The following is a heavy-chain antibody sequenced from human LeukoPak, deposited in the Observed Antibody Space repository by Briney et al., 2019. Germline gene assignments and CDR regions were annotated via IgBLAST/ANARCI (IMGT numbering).Heavy chain of an antibody. J-gene: IGHJ5*02. V-gene: IGHV1-46*01. D-gene: IGHD4-17*01. Sequence: ASVKVSCKASGYTFTSYYMYWVRQAPGQGLEWMGIINPSGGSTSYAQKFQGRVTMTRDTSTSTVYMELSSLRSEDTAVYCCARGGHDYGDYGPNEAHSWFDPWGQGTLVTVSS. CDR1: GYTFTSYY. CDR3: ARGGHDYGDYGPNEAHSWFDP. CDR2: INPSGGST.